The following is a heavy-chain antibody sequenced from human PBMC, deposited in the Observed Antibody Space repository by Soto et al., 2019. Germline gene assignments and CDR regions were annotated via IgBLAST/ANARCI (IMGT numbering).Heavy chain of an antibody. CDR2: IIPIFGTA. CDR1: GGTFSSYA. J-gene: IGHJ6*02. V-gene: IGHV1-69*13. CDR3: ARSITKVRGGYYGMDV. Sequence: ASVKVSCKASGGTFSSYAISWVRQAPGQGLEWMGGIIPIFGTANYAQKFQGRVTITADESTSTAYMELSSLRSEDTAVYYCARSITKVRGGYYGMDVWGQGTTVTVSS. D-gene: IGHD3-10*01.